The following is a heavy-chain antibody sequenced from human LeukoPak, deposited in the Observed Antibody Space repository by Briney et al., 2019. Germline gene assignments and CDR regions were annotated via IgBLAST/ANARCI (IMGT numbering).Heavy chain of an antibody. CDR3: ARVESMGDYFDS. Sequence: SQTLSLTCTVSGGSISSGGYYWSWIRQHPGKGLEWIGYIYYSGTTYNNPSLKSRVTISVDTSKNQFSLKLSSVTAADTAVYYCARVESMGDYFDSWGQGTLVTVSS. CDR2: IYYSGTT. V-gene: IGHV4-31*03. J-gene: IGHJ4*02. CDR1: GGSISSGGYY. D-gene: IGHD3-16*01.